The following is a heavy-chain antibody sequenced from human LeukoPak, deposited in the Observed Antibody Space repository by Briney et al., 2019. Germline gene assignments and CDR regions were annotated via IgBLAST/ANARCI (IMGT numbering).Heavy chain of an antibody. Sequence: KASETLSLTCAVSGGSINSSNWWNWVRQPPGKGLEWIGEIYHGGNTNYNPSLKSRVTISVDKSKNQFSLKLSSVTAADTAVYYCARDKLWHDYSNYYYYGMDVWGQGTTVTVSS. V-gene: IGHV4-4*02. D-gene: IGHD4-11*01. CDR1: GGSINSSNW. CDR3: ARDKLWHDYSNYYYYGMDV. CDR2: IYHGGNT. J-gene: IGHJ6*02.